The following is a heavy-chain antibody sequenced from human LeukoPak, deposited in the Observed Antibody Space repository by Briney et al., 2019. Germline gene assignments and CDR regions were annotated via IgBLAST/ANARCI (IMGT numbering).Heavy chain of an antibody. CDR2: IYYRGIP. V-gene: IGHV4-30-4*08. J-gene: IGHJ4*02. Sequence: PSETLSLTCSVSGGSISSGDYYWSWIRQPPGKGLEWIGHIYYRGIPYYSPSLKSRVSISIDTSENQFSLNLGSVTAADTAVYYCARDRLSAAGRGGWGPGTLVTVSS. D-gene: IGHD6-13*01. CDR1: GGSISSGDYY. CDR3: ARDRLSAAGRGG.